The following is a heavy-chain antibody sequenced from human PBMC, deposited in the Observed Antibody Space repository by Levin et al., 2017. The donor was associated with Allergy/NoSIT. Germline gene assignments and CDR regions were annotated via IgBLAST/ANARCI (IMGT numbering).Heavy chain of an antibody. D-gene: IGHD2-15*01. V-gene: IGHV3-30-3*01. CDR2: ISYDGNNE. Sequence: PGGSLRLSCEASGFTFSSYAMHWVRQAPGKGLEWVAVISYDGNNEYYADSVKGRFTISRDISKNTLYLQMNSLRAEDTAVYYCARPLLTRGGSRIVAFDIWGQGTMVTVSS. J-gene: IGHJ3*02. CDR3: ARPLLTRGGSRIVAFDI. CDR1: GFTFSSYA.